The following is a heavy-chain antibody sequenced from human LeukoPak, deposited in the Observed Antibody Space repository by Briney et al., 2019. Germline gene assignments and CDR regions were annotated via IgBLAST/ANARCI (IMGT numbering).Heavy chain of an antibody. CDR1: GYTFTGHY. V-gene: IGHV1-2*02. J-gene: IGHJ4*02. CDR3: ARSGSGYYYPPYDY. D-gene: IGHD3-22*01. CDR2: INPNSGGT. Sequence: GASVKVSCKASGYTFTGHYMHWVRQAPGQGLGWMGWINPNSGGTNYAQKFQGRVTMTRDTSISTAYMELSRLRSDDTAVYYCARSGSGYYYPPYDYWGQGTLVTVSS.